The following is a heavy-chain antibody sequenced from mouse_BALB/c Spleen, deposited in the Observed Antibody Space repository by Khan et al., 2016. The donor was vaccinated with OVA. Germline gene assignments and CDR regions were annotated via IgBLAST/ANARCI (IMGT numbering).Heavy chain of an antibody. CDR3: TGSYFFGYYFDH. J-gene: IGHJ2*01. V-gene: IGHV5-17*02. Sequence: EVQLVESGGGLVQPGGSRKLSCVASGFTFSSFGMHWVRQAPEKGLEWVAYISGDSTTIYYTATVKGRFTISRDNPRNTLFLQMTSLRSEDMAMYYCTGSYFFGYYFDHWGQGTTLTVSS. CDR2: ISGDSTTI. CDR1: GFTFSSFG. D-gene: IGHD1-1*01.